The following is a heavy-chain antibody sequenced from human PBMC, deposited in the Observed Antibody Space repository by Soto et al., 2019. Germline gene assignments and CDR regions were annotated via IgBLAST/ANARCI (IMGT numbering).Heavy chain of an antibody. CDR1: Y. CDR3: ARGRRAAGSRNWFDP. D-gene: IGHD6-13*01. V-gene: IGHV4-34*01. CDR2: VRHTGST. Sequence: YWIGCSLQPPGKVLEWIGEVRHTGSTNYNPSLKSRVTISVDASKNQFSLNLTSVTAADTAVYFCARGRRAAGSRNWFDPWGQGTPVTVSS. J-gene: IGHJ5*02.